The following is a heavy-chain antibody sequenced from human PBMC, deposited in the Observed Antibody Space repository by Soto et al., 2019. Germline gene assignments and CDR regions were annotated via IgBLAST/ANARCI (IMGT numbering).Heavy chain of an antibody. V-gene: IGHV4-31*03. J-gene: IGHJ5*02. Sequence: SETLSLTCTVSGGSISSGGYYWSWIRQHPGKGLEWIGYIYYSGSTYYNPSLKSRVTISVDTSKNQFSLKLSSVTAADTAVYYCARDPGGGSGSYYKRGWFDPWCQGTLVTVSS. D-gene: IGHD3-10*01. CDR3: ARDPGGGSGSYYKRGWFDP. CDR2: IYYSGST. CDR1: GGSISSGGYY.